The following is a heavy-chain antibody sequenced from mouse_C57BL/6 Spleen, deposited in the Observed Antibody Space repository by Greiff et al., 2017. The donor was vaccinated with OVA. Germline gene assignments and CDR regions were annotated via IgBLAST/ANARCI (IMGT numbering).Heavy chain of an antibody. CDR3: ARGDDGYYRYYYAMDY. D-gene: IGHD2-3*01. Sequence: QVQLQQPGAELVKPGASVKMSCKASGYTFTSYWITWVKQRPGQGLEWIGDIYPGSGSTNYNEKFKSKATLTVDTSSSTAYMQLSSLTSEDSAVYYCARGDDGYYRYYYAMDYWGQGTSVTVSS. CDR2: IYPGSGST. V-gene: IGHV1-55*01. CDR1: GYTFTSYW. J-gene: IGHJ4*01.